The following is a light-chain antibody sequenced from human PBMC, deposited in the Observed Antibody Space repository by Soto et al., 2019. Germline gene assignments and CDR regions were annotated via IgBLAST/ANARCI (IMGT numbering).Light chain of an antibody. Sequence: DTQMTQSPSSLSASVGDRVTITCRASRGIRHYLAWYQQRPGRVPKLLIYAASTLQSGVPSRFRGSGSGTDFTLTISNVQPEDSAVYYCQQYNSWLWTFGQGTKVDSK. V-gene: IGKV1-27*01. CDR3: QQYNSWLWT. CDR1: RGIRHY. J-gene: IGKJ1*01. CDR2: AAS.